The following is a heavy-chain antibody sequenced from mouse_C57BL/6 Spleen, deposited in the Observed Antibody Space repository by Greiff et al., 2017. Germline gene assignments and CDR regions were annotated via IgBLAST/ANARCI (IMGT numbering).Heavy chain of an antibody. Sequence: QVQLKQSGPELVKPGASVKISCKASGYAFSSSWMNWVKQRPGKGLEGIGRIYPGDGDTNYNGKFKGKGTLTADKYSSTSYMHSSILTSEDSSVYFCATPYGSSYDWYFDVWGTGTTVTVAS. J-gene: IGHJ1*03. CDR2: IYPGDGDT. D-gene: IGHD1-1*01. CDR3: ATPYGSSYDWYFDV. V-gene: IGHV1-82*01. CDR1: GYAFSSSW.